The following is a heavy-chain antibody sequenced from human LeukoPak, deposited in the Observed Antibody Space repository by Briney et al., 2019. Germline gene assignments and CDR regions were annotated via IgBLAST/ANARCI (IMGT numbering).Heavy chain of an antibody. Sequence: SLKLSCKASGGTFSSYASSWVRQAPGQGLEWMGGIIPIVGTANYAQKFQGRVTITADESTSPDYMELSSLRSEDTVVHYCASIIGYCSGGSCRTDYWGQGTLVSVCS. CDR2: IIPIVGTA. D-gene: IGHD2-15*01. V-gene: IGHV1-69*01. J-gene: IGHJ4*02. CDR1: GGTFSSYA. CDR3: ASIIGYCSGGSCRTDY.